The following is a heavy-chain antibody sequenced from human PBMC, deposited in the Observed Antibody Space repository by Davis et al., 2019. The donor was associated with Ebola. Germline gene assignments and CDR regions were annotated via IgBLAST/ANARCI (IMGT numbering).Heavy chain of an antibody. CDR1: GFTFSSYS. J-gene: IGHJ4*02. V-gene: IGHV3-21*01. D-gene: IGHD4-17*01. CDR2: ISSSSSYI. Sequence: GGSLRLSCAASGFTFSSYSMNWVRQAPGKGLEWVSSISSSSSYIYYADSVKGRFTISRDNAKDSLYLQMNSLRAEDTAVYYCARDGEYGDVEGFDYWGQGTLVTVSS. CDR3: ARDGEYGDVEGFDY.